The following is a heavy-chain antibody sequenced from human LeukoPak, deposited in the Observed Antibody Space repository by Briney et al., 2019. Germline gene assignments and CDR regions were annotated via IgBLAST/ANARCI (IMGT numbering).Heavy chain of an antibody. CDR3: AKGTFTMVRGGIDY. J-gene: IGHJ4*02. CDR2: ISGSGGST. D-gene: IGHD3-10*01. V-gene: IGHV3-23*01. CDR1: GFTFSSYA. Sequence: TGGSPRLSCAASGFTFSSYAMSWVRQAPGKGLEWVSAISGSGGSTYYADSVKGRFTTSRDNSKNTLYLQMNSLRAEDTAVYYCAKGTFTMVRGGIDYWGQGTLVTVSS.